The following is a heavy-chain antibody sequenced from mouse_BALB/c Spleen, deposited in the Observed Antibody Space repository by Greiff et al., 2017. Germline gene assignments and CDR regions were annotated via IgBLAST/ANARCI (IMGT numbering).Heavy chain of an antibody. CDR3: ARDRYGSSYGGWFAY. D-gene: IGHD1-1*01. J-gene: IGHJ3*01. CDR1: GFSLTSYG. Sequence: QVQLQQSGPGLVAPSQSLSITCTVSGFSLTSYGVHWVRQPPGKGLEWLGVIWAGGSTNYNSALMSRLSISKDNSKSQVFLKMNSLQTDDTAMYYCARDRYGSSYGGWFAYWGQGTLVTVSA. V-gene: IGHV2-9*02. CDR2: IWAGGST.